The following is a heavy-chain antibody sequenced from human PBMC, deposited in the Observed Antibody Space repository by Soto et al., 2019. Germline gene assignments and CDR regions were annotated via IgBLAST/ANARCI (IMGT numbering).Heavy chain of an antibody. Sequence: EVQLLESGGDLVQPGGSLGLSCAASGFTFSNYGMTWVRQAPGKGLEWVSSIRNTIDDTYYADSVEGRFTISRDNSKNTLYLQMNDLRAEDTAMYYCVKKFDDRRTTFWFDTWGQGTLVTVSS. CDR2: IRNTIDDT. D-gene: IGHD4-17*01. J-gene: IGHJ5*02. V-gene: IGHV3-23*01. CDR3: VKKFDDRRTTFWFDT. CDR1: GFTFSNYG.